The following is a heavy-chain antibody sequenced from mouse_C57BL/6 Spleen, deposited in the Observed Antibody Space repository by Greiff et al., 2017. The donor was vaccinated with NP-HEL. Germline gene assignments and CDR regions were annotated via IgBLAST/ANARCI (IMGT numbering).Heavy chain of an antibody. CDR1: GYTFTSYW. CDR2: INPSNGGT. D-gene: IGHD2-4*01. J-gene: IGHJ3*01. CDR3: ARSIGIYYDYDGFAY. V-gene: IGHV1-53*01. Sequence: QVQLQQPGTELVKPGASVKLSCKASGYTFTSYWMHWVKQRPGQGLEWIGNINPSNGGTNYNEKFKSKATLTVDKSSSTAYMQLSSLTSEDSAVYYCARSIGIYYDYDGFAYWGQGTLVTVSA.